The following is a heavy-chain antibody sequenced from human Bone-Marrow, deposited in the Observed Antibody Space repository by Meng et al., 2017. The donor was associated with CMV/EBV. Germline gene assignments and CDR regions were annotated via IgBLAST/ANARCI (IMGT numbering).Heavy chain of an antibody. Sequence: GGSLRLSCAASGFTFSNAWISWVRQAPGKGLEWVGRIKSKTDSGTTDYAAPVKGRFTISRDDSKNTLYLQMNSLKTEDTAVYYCTTPSSGWYIYDYWGQGTLVTVSS. CDR1: GFTFSNAW. CDR2: IKSKTDSGTT. V-gene: IGHV3-15*01. CDR3: TTPSSGWYIYDY. J-gene: IGHJ4*02. D-gene: IGHD6-19*01.